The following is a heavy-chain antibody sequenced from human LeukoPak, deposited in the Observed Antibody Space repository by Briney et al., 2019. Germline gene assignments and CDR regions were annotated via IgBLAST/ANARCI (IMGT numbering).Heavy chain of an antibody. CDR3: ARDLDSVYYDSSVWLDP. V-gene: IGHV1-2*02. CDR2: INPNSGGT. J-gene: IGHJ5*02. D-gene: IGHD3-22*01. Sequence: ASVKVSCKASGYTFTGYYIHWVRQAPGQGLEWMGWINPNSGGTNYAQKFQGRVTMTRDTSISTAYMELSRLRSDDTAVYYCARDLDSVYYDSSVWLDPWGQGTLVTVSS. CDR1: GYTFTGYY.